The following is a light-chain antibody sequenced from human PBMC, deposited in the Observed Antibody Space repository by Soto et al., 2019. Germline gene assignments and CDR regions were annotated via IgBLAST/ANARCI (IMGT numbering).Light chain of an antibody. V-gene: IGKV3-15*01. CDR1: QSVSNR. Sequence: EILMSQSPATLSVSPGERATLSCRASQSVSNRLAWYQQKLGQAPRLLIYGASTRATGIPARFSGSGSGTEFTFSISSLQSEDSAIYYFQHYKSWPYTFDQGTKLELK. CDR3: QHYKSWPYT. J-gene: IGKJ2*01. CDR2: GAS.